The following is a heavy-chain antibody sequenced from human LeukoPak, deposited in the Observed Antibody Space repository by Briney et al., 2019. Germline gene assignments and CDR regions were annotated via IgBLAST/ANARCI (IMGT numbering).Heavy chain of an antibody. V-gene: IGHV3-23*01. J-gene: IGHJ4*02. CDR3: AKGVSKYDFDY. CDR2: ISGSGDST. Sequence: GGSLRLSCAASGFTFSSYAMSWVRQAPGKGLEWVSGISGSGDSTYYADSVKGRFTISRDNSKNTLYLQVNSLRAEDTAVYYCAKGVSKYDFDYWGQGTLVTVSS. CDR1: GFTFSSYA. D-gene: IGHD4-11*01.